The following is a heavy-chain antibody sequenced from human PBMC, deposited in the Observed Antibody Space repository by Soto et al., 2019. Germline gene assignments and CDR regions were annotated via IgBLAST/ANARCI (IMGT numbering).Heavy chain of an antibody. Sequence: QVQLQESGPGLVKPSGTLSLTCAVSGASISSDNRWTWVRQPPGAGLEWIGEISQSGTTKYNPSLASRVTISVDKSKNQFSLRLTSMTAADTAVYYCAKKVPAALRLYYFFGLDVWGQGTTVTVSS. CDR3: AKKVPAALRLYYFFGLDV. CDR2: ISQSGTT. CDR1: GASISSDNR. V-gene: IGHV4-4*02. D-gene: IGHD2-15*01. J-gene: IGHJ6*02.